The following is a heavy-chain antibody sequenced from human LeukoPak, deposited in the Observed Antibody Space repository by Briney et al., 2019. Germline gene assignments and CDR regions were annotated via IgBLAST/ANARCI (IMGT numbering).Heavy chain of an antibody. V-gene: IGHV3-23*01. D-gene: IGHD2-15*01. CDR1: GFTFSSYA. CDR3: AKGVRLGYCSGGSCYPFDY. J-gene: IGHJ4*02. Sequence: GGSLRLSCAASGFTFSSYAMSWVRQAPGKGLEWVSAISGSGGSTYYADSVKGRFTISRDNSKKTLYLQMNSLRAEDTAGYYCAKGVRLGYCSGGSCYPFDYWGQGTLVTVSS. CDR2: ISGSGGST.